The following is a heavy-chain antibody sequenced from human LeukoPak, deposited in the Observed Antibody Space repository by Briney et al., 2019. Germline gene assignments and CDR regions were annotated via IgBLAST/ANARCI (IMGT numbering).Heavy chain of an antibody. CDR1: GYTFTSYG. D-gene: IGHD6-13*01. CDR3: ARQPPAAAGQYNWFDL. J-gene: IGHJ5*02. CDR2: ISAYNGNT. Sequence: ASVKVSCKASGYTFTSYGISWVRQAPGQGLEWMGWISAYNGNTNYAQKLQGRVTMTTDTSTSTAYMELRSLRSDDTAVYYCARQPPAAAGQYNWFDLWGQGTLVTVSS. V-gene: IGHV1-18*01.